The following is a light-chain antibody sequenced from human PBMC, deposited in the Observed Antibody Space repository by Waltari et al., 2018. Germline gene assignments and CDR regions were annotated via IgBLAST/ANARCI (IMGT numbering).Light chain of an antibody. CDR1: QSVTTRS. V-gene: IGKV3-20*01. Sequence: EIVLTQSAGTLSLSPGERATLFCRASQSVTTRSLAWYQQKPGQAPRLLIYGASSRATDIPDRFGGSGSGRDFTLTISRLEPEDFAVYYCKQYGSSTWTFGQGTKVEVK. J-gene: IGKJ1*01. CDR2: GAS. CDR3: KQYGSSTWT.